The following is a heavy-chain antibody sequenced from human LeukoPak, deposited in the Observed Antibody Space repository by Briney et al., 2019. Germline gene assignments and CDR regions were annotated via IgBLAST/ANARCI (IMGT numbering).Heavy chain of an antibody. CDR3: ATDRDSSRQKRFDY. CDR2: ISWNSGSI. V-gene: IGHV3-9*01. Sequence: GGSLRLSCAASGFTFDGYAMHWVRQAPGKGLEWVSGISWNSGSIGYADSVKGRFTISRDNAENSLYLQMNSLGAEDTAVYYCATDRDSSRQKRFDYWGQGTLVTVSS. D-gene: IGHD6-13*01. J-gene: IGHJ4*02. CDR1: GFTFDGYA.